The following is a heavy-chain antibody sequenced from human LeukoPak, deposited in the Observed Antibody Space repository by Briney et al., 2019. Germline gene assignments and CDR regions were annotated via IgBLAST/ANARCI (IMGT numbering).Heavy chain of an antibody. Sequence: ASVKVSCKASGYTFTSYDINWVRQATGQGLEWMGWMNPNSGNTGYAQKFQGRVTITRNTSISTAYMELSSLRSEDTAVYYCARGRREYYYGSGSYNAFDIWGQGTMVTVSS. CDR3: ARGRREYYYGSGSYNAFDI. V-gene: IGHV1-8*03. J-gene: IGHJ3*02. CDR1: GYTFTSYD. D-gene: IGHD3-10*01. CDR2: MNPNSGNT.